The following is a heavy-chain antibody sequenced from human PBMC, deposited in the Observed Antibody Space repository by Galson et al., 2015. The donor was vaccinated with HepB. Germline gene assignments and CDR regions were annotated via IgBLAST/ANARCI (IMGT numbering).Heavy chain of an antibody. CDR1: GFSFSSYA. CDR2: ISSNGGST. V-gene: IGHV3-64D*06. D-gene: IGHD6-19*01. CDR3: VKGGSGWFDY. Sequence: SLSLYCAAPGFSFSSYAMHWVRQAPGKGLEYVSAISSNGGSTYYADSVKGSFTISRDNSKNTLYLQMSSLRAEDTAVYYCVKGGSGWFDYWGQGTLVTVSS. J-gene: IGHJ4*02.